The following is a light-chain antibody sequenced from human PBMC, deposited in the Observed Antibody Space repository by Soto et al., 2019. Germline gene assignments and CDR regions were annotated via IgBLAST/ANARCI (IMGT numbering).Light chain of an antibody. V-gene: IGLV2-14*03. J-gene: IGLJ2*01. CDR3: SSYTSRNTRI. CDR2: DVS. CDR1: SSDVGGYNY. Sequence: QSVLTQPTSVSGSPGQSITISCTGTSSDVGGYNYVSWYQQHPGKAPKVMIYDVSNRPSGVSNRFSGSKSGNTASLTISGLQAEDEADYYCSSYTSRNTRIFGGGTKVTVL.